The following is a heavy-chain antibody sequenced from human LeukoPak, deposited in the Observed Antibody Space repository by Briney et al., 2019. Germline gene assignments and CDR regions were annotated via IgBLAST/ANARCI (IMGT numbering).Heavy chain of an antibody. CDR2: INGDGSTT. D-gene: IGHD6-13*01. CDR3: AKGGSSSPRSTFDY. J-gene: IGHJ4*02. Sequence: GGSLRLSCAASRFTFSSYWMHWVRQAPGKGLVWVSHINGDGSTTSYADSVKGRFTISRDNAKNTVYLQMNSLRAEDTAVYYCAKGGSSSPRSTFDYWGQGTLLTVSS. CDR1: RFTFSSYW. V-gene: IGHV3-74*01.